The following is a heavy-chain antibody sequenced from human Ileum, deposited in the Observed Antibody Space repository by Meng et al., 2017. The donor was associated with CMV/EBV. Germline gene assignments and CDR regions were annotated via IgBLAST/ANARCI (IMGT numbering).Heavy chain of an antibody. CDR1: RFTFSSYW. V-gene: IGHV3-7*01. CDR3: ARNYDFWSGRKIDY. Sequence: GESLKISCAASRFTFSSYWMSWVRQAPGKGLEWVANIKQDGSEKYYVDSVKGRFTISRDNAKNSLYLQMNSLRAEDTAVYYCARNYDFWSGRKIDYWGQGTLVTVSS. J-gene: IGHJ4*02. D-gene: IGHD3-3*01. CDR2: IKQDGSEK.